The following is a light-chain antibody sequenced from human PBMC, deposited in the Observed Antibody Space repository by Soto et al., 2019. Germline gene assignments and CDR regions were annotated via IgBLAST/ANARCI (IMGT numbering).Light chain of an antibody. CDR2: VEGSGSY. CDR1: SGHSSYI. CDR3: ETWDSNTRV. V-gene: IGLV4-60*03. J-gene: IGLJ3*02. Sequence: QPVLTQSSSASASLGSSVKLTCTLNSGHSSYIIAWHQQQPGKAPRYLMKVEGSGSYNKGSGVPDRFSGSISGADRYLTISNLQSEDEADYYCETWDSNTRVFGGGTKLTVL.